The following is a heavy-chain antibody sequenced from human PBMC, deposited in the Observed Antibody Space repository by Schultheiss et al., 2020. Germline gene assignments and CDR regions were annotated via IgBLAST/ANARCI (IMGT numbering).Heavy chain of an antibody. Sequence: GGSLRLSCAASGFIVSSNHMTWVHQAPGKWLEWVPVIYGGGSTEYADSVKGRFTISRDNSKNTLYLQMNSLRAEDTAVYYCAKDLVLMVYATTWGLYGMDVWGQGTTVTVSS. J-gene: IGHJ6*02. CDR1: GFIVSSNH. CDR2: IYGGGST. D-gene: IGHD2-8*01. CDR3: AKDLVLMVYATTWGLYGMDV. V-gene: IGHV3-66*01.